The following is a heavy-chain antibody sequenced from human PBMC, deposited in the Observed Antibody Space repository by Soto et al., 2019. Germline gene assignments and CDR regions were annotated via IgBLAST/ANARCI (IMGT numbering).Heavy chain of an antibody. J-gene: IGHJ4*02. CDR1: GYTFTGYY. D-gene: IGHD3-3*02. CDR3: STLTIFGVAHQVDY. CDR2: INPDTGAT. V-gene: IGHV1-2*02. Sequence: VQLVQSGTEVKKPGASVKVSCKTTGYTFTGYYMHWVRQAPGQGLEWMGWINPDTGATNYAQKFQGRVSMTRDTSISTAYLEVTRLGSDDTAIYYCSTLTIFGVAHQVDYWGQGTLVTVSS.